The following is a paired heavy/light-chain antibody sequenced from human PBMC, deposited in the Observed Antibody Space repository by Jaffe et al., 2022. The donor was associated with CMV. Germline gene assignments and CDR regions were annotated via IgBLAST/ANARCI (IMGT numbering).Light chain of an antibody. CDR2: GSS. V-gene: IGKV3-20*01. CDR3: QQYGSSLLT. Sequence: EIVLTQSPGTLFLSPGERATLSCRPSQSISTSYLAWYQQKPGQAPRLLIYGSSNRAAGIPDRFSGSGSGTEFTLTISRLEPEDFAVYYCQQYGSSLLTFGGGTKVEIK. CDR1: QSISTSY. J-gene: IGKJ4*01.
Heavy chain of an antibody. Sequence: EVQLVESGGAVVQPGGSLRLSCAASGFTFDEYSMHWVRQPPGKGLEWVSVIRWDGSDRYYADSVKGRFTISRDNSKNSLYLQMNSLRIEDTALYYCIKSYEDYWYFDVWGRGTLVTVSS. D-gene: IGHD3-3*01. V-gene: IGHV3-43*01. J-gene: IGHJ2*01. CDR3: IKSYEDYWYFDV. CDR2: IRWDGSDR. CDR1: GFTFDEYS.